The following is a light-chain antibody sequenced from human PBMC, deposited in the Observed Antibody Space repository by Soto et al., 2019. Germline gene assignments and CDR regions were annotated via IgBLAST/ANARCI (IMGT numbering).Light chain of an antibody. V-gene: IGKV3-20*01. Sequence: EIVLTQSPGTLSLSPGERATLSCRASQSVSSSSLAWYQQKPGQAPRLLIYGASSRATGIPDRFSGSGSGTDFTLTISRLEPEDFAVFYCQQYGSYPLTFGGGTKGDIK. CDR3: QQYGSYPLT. CDR2: GAS. CDR1: QSVSSSS. J-gene: IGKJ4*01.